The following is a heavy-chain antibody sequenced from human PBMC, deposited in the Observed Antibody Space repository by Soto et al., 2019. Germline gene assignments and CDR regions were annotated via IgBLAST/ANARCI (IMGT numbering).Heavy chain of an antibody. CDR3: AMGGSLNWYFYL. Sequence: EVQLVESGGGLVQPGGSLRLSCAASGFTFSSYWMHWDRQAPGKGLVWVSRINSDGSSTSYADSVKGRFTISRDNAKNTLYLQMNSLRVEDTAVYYCAMGGSLNWYFYLWGRGTLVTVSS. V-gene: IGHV3-74*01. CDR1: GFTFSSYW. D-gene: IGHD1-26*01. J-gene: IGHJ2*01. CDR2: INSDGSST.